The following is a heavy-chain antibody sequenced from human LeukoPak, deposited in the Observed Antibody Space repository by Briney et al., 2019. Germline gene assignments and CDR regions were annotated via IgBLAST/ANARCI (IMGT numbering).Heavy chain of an antibody. Sequence: SVKVSCKASGGTFSSYAISWVRQAPGQGLEWMGGIIPIFGTANYAQKFQGRVTITADESTSTAYMELSSLRSEDTAVYYCARDSHDYGDYVYYWGQGTLVTVSS. J-gene: IGHJ4*02. V-gene: IGHV1-69*13. CDR1: GGTFSSYA. CDR2: IIPIFGTA. CDR3: ARDSHDYGDYVYY. D-gene: IGHD4-17*01.